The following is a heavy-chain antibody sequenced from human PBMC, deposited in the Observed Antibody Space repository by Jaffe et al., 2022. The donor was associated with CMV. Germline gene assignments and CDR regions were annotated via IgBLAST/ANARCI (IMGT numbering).Heavy chain of an antibody. D-gene: IGHD2-21*01. CDR2: IYPGDSDT. J-gene: IGHJ3*02. CDR3: ARHLYATSQNIVKEVIPNAFDI. CDR1: GYSFTSYW. Sequence: EVQLVQSGAEVKKPGESLKISCKGSGYSFTSYWIGWVRQMPGKGLEWMGIIYPGDSDTRYSPSFQGQVTISADKSISTAYLQWSSLKASDTAMYYCARHLYATSQNIVKEVIPNAFDIWGQGTMVTVSS. V-gene: IGHV5-51*01.